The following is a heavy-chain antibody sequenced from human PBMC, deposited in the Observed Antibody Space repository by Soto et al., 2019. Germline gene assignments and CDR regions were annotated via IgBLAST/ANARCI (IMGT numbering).Heavy chain of an antibody. CDR2: ISYDGSNK. Sequence: QVQLVESGGGVVQPGRSLRLSCAASGFTFSSYGMHWVRQAPGKGLEGVAVISYDGSNKYYADSVKGRFTISRDNSKNTLYLQMNSLRAEDTAVYYCAKDEAGYCTNGVCYWDAFDIWGQGTMVTVSS. CDR3: AKDEAGYCTNGVCYWDAFDI. J-gene: IGHJ3*02. CDR1: GFTFSSYG. D-gene: IGHD2-8*01. V-gene: IGHV3-30*18.